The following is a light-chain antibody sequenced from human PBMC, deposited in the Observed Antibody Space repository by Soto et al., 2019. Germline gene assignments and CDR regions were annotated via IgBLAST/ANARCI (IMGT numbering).Light chain of an antibody. CDR2: DAS. Sequence: IVLTQARGTLSLSPWELATLGCSASLRSSNNWSACDRQNPGQAPRLGIYDASSRANGIPDRFSGSESGTDFTSTISRMEPEHFAVYYCQQYGSTERPFGQGNNVDI. J-gene: IGKJ1*01. CDR1: LRSSNNW. CDR3: QQYGSTERP. V-gene: IGKV3-20*01.